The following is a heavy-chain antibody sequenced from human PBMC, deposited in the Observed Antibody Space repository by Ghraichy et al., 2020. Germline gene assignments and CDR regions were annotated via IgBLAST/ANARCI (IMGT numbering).Heavy chain of an antibody. Sequence: SGPTLVKPTQTLTLTCTFSGFSLSTSGMCVSWIRQPPGKALEWLARIDWDDDKYYSTSLKTRLTISKDTSKNQVVLTMTNMDPVDTATYYCARDYYDSSGYITLRYFDYWGQGTLVTVSS. CDR1: GFSLSTSGMC. CDR2: IDWDDDK. J-gene: IGHJ4*02. V-gene: IGHV2-70*11. CDR3: ARDYYDSSGYITLRYFDY. D-gene: IGHD3-22*01.